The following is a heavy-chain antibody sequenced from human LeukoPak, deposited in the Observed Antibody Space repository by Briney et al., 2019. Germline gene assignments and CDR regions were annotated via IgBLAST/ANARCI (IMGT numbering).Heavy chain of an antibody. V-gene: IGHV1-2*02. CDR1: GYTFTGYY. CDR2: INPNSGGT. J-gene: IGHJ6*03. D-gene: IGHD3-3*01. Sequence: ASVKVSCKASGYTFTGYYMHWVRQAPGQGLEWMGWINPNSGGTNYAQKFQGRVTMTRDTSISTAYMELSRLRSDDTAVYYCARNGPYDFWSGMDYYYYYMDVWGKGTTVTVSS. CDR3: ARNGPYDFWSGMDYYYYYMDV.